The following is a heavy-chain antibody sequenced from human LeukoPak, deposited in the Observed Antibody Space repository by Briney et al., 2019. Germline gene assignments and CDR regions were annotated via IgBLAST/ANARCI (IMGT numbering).Heavy chain of an antibody. CDR2: IYHSGST. V-gene: IGHV4-59*01. CDR1: GGSISTYY. J-gene: IGHJ4*02. Sequence: SETLSLTCTLSGGSISTYYWSWIRQPPGKGLEWIGYIYHSGSTNYNPSLKSRVTISVDTSKNQFSLKLSSVTAADTAVYYCARGWDFGSGTYYNFDSWGQGILVTVSS. CDR3: ARGWDFGSGTYYNFDS. D-gene: IGHD3-10*01.